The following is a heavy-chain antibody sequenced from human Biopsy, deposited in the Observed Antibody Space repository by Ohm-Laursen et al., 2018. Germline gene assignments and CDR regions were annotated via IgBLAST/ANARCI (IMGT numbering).Heavy chain of an antibody. CDR2: IGGSGGGT. J-gene: IGHJ6*02. V-gene: IGHV3-23*01. CDR3: ARPMSRVVAYGMDV. CDR1: GLRFSMYA. Sequence: SLRLSCAASGLRFSMYAMSWVRQAPGKGLEWVSAIGGSGGGTYYADSVKGRFTISRDDSKNTVYLQMNSLRVEDRAVYYWARPMSRVVAYGMDVWGQGTTVTVSS. D-gene: IGHD2-15*01.